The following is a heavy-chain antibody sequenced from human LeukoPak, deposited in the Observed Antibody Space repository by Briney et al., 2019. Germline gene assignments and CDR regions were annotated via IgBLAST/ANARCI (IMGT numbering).Heavy chain of an antibody. CDR1: GFTFSSYA. Sequence: GGSLRLSCAASGFTFSSYAMGWVRQAPGKGLQYVSAISPNGGSAYYADSVKGRFTISRDNSKNALYLQMSSLRDEDTAVYYCVKDLHSGGDYWGQGTLVTVSS. J-gene: IGHJ4*02. CDR3: VKDLHSGGDY. CDR2: ISPNGGSA. V-gene: IGHV3-64D*09. D-gene: IGHD1-26*01.